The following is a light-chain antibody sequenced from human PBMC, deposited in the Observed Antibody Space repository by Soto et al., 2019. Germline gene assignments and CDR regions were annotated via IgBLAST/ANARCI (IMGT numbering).Light chain of an antibody. CDR2: VNADGSH. V-gene: IGLV4-69*01. CDR3: QTWGSGIHVV. Sequence: QSVLTQSPSASASLGASVKLTCSLSSGHTTYAIAWHQQHPEKGPRYLMKVNADGSHNKGDGIPDRFSGSSSGAERYLIISSLQSEDEADYYCQTWGSGIHVVFGGGTQLTVL. CDR1: SGHTTYA. J-gene: IGLJ2*01.